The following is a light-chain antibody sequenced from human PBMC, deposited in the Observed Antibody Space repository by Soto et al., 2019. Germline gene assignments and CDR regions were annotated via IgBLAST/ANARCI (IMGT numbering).Light chain of an antibody. V-gene: IGKV3-15*01. CDR2: GAS. CDR3: QQYHNWPPIT. Sequence: MTQSPSTLSASLGDRVTITCRASQSVSSHLAWYQHKPGQAPRLLIYGASTRASGIPARFSGSGSETDFTLTISSLQSEDSAVYYCQQYHNWPPITFGQGTRLEIK. J-gene: IGKJ5*01. CDR1: QSVSSH.